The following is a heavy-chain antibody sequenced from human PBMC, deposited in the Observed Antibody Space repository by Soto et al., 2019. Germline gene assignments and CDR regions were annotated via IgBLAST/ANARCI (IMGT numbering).Heavy chain of an antibody. Sequence: QVQLQQWGAGLLKPSETLSLTCAVYGGSFSGYYWSWIRQPPGKGLEWIGEINHSGSTNYNPSLKSRVTISVDTSKNQFSLELSSVTAADTAVYYCARGQSSLLLDCWGQGVLVTVSS. D-gene: IGHD2-8*02. J-gene: IGHJ4*02. CDR3: ARGQSSLLLDC. CDR2: INHSGST. CDR1: GGSFSGYY. V-gene: IGHV4-34*01.